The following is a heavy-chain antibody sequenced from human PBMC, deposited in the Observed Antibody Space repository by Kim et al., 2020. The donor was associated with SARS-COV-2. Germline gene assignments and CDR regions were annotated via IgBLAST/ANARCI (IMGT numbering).Heavy chain of an antibody. J-gene: IGHJ6*02. CDR2: IIPIFGTA. D-gene: IGHD2-15*01. CDR1: GGTFSSYA. CDR3: ARGEDIVVVVAATDYYYYGMDV. Sequence: SVKVSCKASGGTFSSYAISWVRQAPGQGLEWMGGIIPIFGTANYAQKFQGRVTITADESTSTAYMELSSLRSEDTAVYYCARGEDIVVVVAATDYYYYGMDVWGQGTTVTVSS. V-gene: IGHV1-69*13.